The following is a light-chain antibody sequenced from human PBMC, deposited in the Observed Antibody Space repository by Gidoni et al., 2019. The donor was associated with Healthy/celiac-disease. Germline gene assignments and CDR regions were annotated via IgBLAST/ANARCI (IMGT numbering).Light chain of an antibody. V-gene: IGLV2-14*01. CDR3: SSYTSSSTVV. CDR2: DVS. J-gene: IGLJ2*01. CDR1: SSDVGGYNY. Sequence: QSALTQPAPVSGSPGQSSTISCTGTSSDVGGYNYVSWYQQHPGKAPKLMIYDVSNRPLGVSNRFSGSKSGNTASLTISGLQAEDEADYYCSSYTSSSTVVFGGGTKLTVL.